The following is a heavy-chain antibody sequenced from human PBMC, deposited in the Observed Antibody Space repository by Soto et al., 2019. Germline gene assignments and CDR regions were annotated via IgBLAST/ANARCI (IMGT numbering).Heavy chain of an antibody. CDR3: ATPFGVVDY. J-gene: IGHJ4*02. CDR2: ISGTGSST. V-gene: IGHV3-23*01. Sequence: GGSLRLSCAASGFTFTNYVMNWVRQAPGKGPEWVSSISGTGSSTYYADSVKGRFTISRDNSRNTLYLQMNSLRADDTAVYYCATPFGVVDYWGQGTLVTVSS. D-gene: IGHD3-3*01. CDR1: GFTFTNYV.